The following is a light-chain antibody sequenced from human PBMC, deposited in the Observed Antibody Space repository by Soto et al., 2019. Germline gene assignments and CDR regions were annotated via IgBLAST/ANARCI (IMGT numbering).Light chain of an antibody. Sequence: DIQMTQSPSSLSSSVGDRFTISCRAAQSISTYLNWYQQKPGTAPRLLIYSASSVKTGVPPRFSGSGSGRDFTLTISSLQPEDVATYYCQRYDSVPITFGQGTRLEIK. CDR2: SAS. J-gene: IGKJ5*01. CDR1: QSISTY. V-gene: IGKV1-39*01. CDR3: QRYDSVPIT.